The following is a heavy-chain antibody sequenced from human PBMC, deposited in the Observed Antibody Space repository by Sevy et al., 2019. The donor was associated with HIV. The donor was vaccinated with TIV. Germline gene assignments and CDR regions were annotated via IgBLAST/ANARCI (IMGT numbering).Heavy chain of an antibody. D-gene: IGHD3-3*01. CDR3: AIAPGVVISFYYYYGMDV. Sequence: GGSLRLSCAASGFTFSSYWMHWVRQAPGKGLVWVSRINSDGSSTSYADSVKGRFTISRDNAKNTLYLQMNSLRAEDTAVYYCAIAPGVVISFYYYYGMDVWGQGTTVTVSS. V-gene: IGHV3-74*01. J-gene: IGHJ6*02. CDR2: INSDGSST. CDR1: GFTFSSYW.